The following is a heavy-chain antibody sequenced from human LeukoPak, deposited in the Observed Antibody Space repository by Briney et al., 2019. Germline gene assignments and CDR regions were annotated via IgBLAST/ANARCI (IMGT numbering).Heavy chain of an antibody. J-gene: IGHJ5*02. CDR3: ARDGVFSRLLGWSSGWFDP. Sequence: SETLSLTCTVSGGSISRGRYYWSWLRQPAGKGLEWIGHMYTSGNTNNNPSLKSRVTISVYTSKNQFSLKLSSVTAADTAVYYCARDGVFSRLLGWSSGWFDPWGQGTLVTVSS. CDR2: MYTSGNT. CDR1: GGSISRGRYY. D-gene: IGHD3-3*01. V-gene: IGHV4-61*09.